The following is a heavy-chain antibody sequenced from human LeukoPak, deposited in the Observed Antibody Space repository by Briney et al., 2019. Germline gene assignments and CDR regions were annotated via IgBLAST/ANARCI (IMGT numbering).Heavy chain of an antibody. J-gene: IGHJ4*02. V-gene: IGHV4-38-2*02. CDR1: GYSISSGYY. D-gene: IGHD3-10*01. CDR3: ARDNSMRFSGLDY. CDR2: IYHSEST. Sequence: SETLSLTCTVSGYSISSGYYWGWIRQPPGKGLEWIGSIYHSESTYYNPSLKSRVTISVDTSKNQFSLKLSSVTAADTAVYYCARDNSMRFSGLDYWGQGTLVTVSS.